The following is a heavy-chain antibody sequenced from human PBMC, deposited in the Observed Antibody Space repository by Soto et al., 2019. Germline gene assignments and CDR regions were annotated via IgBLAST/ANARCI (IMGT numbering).Heavy chain of an antibody. Sequence: GGSLRLSCVASGFIFSTSAMSWVRQAPGKGREWVSAISGSGGSPYYADSVKDRFTISRDNSKNTLYLEMNSLRAEDTAVYYCAKGPTIFGVIIVAEYYYGMDVWGQGTTVTVSS. CDR3: AKGPTIFGVIIVAEYYYGMDV. J-gene: IGHJ6*02. CDR1: GFIFSTSA. CDR2: ISGSGGSP. V-gene: IGHV3-23*01. D-gene: IGHD3-3*01.